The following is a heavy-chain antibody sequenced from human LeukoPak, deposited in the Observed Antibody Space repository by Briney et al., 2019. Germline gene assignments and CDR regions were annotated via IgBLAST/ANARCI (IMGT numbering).Heavy chain of an antibody. J-gene: IGHJ4*02. V-gene: IGHV4-4*07. D-gene: IGHD6-19*01. Sequence: SETLSLTCTVSGDPIISYYWTWIRQPAGKGLEWIGRIYTSGGTHYNPSLKSRITMSVDTSKNQFFLSLSSVTAADTAVYYCARDQSSGWSPYYFDYWGQGTLVTVSS. CDR1: GDPIISYY. CDR3: ARDQSSGWSPYYFDY. CDR2: IYTSGGT.